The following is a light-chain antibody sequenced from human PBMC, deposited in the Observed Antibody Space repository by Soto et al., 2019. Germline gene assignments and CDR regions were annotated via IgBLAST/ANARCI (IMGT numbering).Light chain of an antibody. Sequence: QPALTQPPAVSAAPGQKVTVSCSGNGSNIENNFVSWYRQLPGTAPKPLIHENIRRPSGIPDRFSGSKSGTSATLDIAGLETGDEADYYCATWDTSLSAGVFGPGTTVT. V-gene: IGLV1-51*02. J-gene: IGLJ1*01. CDR1: GSNIENNF. CDR3: ATWDTSLSAGV. CDR2: ENI.